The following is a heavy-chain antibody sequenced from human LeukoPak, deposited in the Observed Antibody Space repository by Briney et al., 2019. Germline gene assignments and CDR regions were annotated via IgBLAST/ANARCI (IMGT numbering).Heavy chain of an antibody. Sequence: ASVTVSCKASGYTFTSYDINWVRQANGPGHEWMGWMNPNSGNTGYAQKFQGRVTIPRNTSNSTAYMELRSLRSEDAAVYDCASSAAGTDYWGQGTLVTVSS. D-gene: IGHD6-13*01. CDR3: ASSAAGTDY. J-gene: IGHJ4*02. CDR2: MNPNSGNT. V-gene: IGHV1-8*03. CDR1: GYTFTSYD.